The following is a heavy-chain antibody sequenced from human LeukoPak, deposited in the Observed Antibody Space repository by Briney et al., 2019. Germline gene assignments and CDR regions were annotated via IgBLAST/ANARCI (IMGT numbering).Heavy chain of an antibody. D-gene: IGHD3-3*01. Sequence: GGSLRLSCAASGFTFSSYSMNWVRQAPGKGLEWVSYISSSSSTIYYADSVKGRFTISRDNAKNSLYLQMSSLRAEDTAVYYCARAPFFWSGYYFDYWGQGTLVTVSS. CDR3: ARAPFFWSGYYFDY. V-gene: IGHV3-48*01. J-gene: IGHJ4*02. CDR1: GFTFSSYS. CDR2: ISSSSSTI.